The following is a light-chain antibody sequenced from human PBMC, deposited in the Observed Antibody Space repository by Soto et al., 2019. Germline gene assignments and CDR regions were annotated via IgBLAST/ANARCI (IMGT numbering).Light chain of an antibody. CDR2: GAS. CDR1: QGISTS. J-gene: IGKJ5*01. CDR3: QQYKNWPPIT. V-gene: IGKV1-39*01. Sequence: DIQMTQSPSSLSASVGDRVTITCRASQGISTSLSWYQQRPGKPPYLLIYGASTLQSGVPSRFSGSGSGTEFTLTISSLQSEDFAVYYCQQYKNWPPITFGQGTRLEIK.